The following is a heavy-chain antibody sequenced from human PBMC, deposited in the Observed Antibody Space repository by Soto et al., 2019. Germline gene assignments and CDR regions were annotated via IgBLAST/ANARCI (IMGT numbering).Heavy chain of an antibody. V-gene: IGHV4-30-4*01. D-gene: IGHD1-1*01. CDR1: GGSISSGDYY. CDR2: IYYSGST. J-gene: IGHJ6*02. Sequence: QVQLQESGPGLVKPSQTLSLTCTVSGGSISSGDYYWSWIRQPPGKGLEWIGFIYYSGSTYYTPALKSRVTVSVDPSKNQFSLRLSSVTATDTAVYYCARDLQTTKGNRGMDVWGQGTTVTVSS. CDR3: ARDLQTTKGNRGMDV.